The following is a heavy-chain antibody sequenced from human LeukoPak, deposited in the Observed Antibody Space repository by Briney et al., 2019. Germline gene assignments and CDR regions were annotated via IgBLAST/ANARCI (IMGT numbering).Heavy chain of an antibody. Sequence: PGGSLRLSCAASGFTFSSCAMSRVRQAPGKRLPWVSAIGGSGGRRDYADSVKGRFTISRDKSKNAVYVQMNSLRAEDTAVYYCAREPNPSSGWHFDYWGQGTLVTVSS. CDR2: IGGSGGRR. CDR1: GFTFSSCA. J-gene: IGHJ4*02. CDR3: AREPNPSSGWHFDY. V-gene: IGHV3-23*01. D-gene: IGHD6-19*01.